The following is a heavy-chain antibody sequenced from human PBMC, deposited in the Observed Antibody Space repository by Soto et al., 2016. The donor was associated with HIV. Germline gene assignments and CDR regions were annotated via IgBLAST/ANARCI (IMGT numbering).Heavy chain of an antibody. CDR3: ARTPPYDY. V-gene: IGHV3-21*01. J-gene: IGHJ4*02. CDR1: GFTFSRYT. Sequence: EVQLVESGGGLVKPGGSLRLSCAASGFTFSRYTMHWVRQTPGKGLEWLSFVSRSGDDVDYADSVKGRFTISRDNARNLLYLQMSSLRDDDTAVYYCARTPPYDYWGQGTLVTVS. CDR2: VSRSGDDV.